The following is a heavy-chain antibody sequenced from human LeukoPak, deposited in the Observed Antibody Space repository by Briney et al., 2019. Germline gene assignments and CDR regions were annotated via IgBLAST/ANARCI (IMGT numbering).Heavy chain of an antibody. CDR3: ARLARVTAIDY. CDR1: GFTFSSYAMH. D-gene: IGHD5-18*01. J-gene: IGHJ4*02. CDR2: IYYSGNT. Sequence: LRLSCAASGFTFSSYAMHWVRQAPGKGLEWIGSIYYSGNTYYNASLKSRVTISVDTSKNQFSLKLSSVTAADTAVYYCARLARVTAIDYWGQGTLVTVSS. V-gene: IGHV4-39*07.